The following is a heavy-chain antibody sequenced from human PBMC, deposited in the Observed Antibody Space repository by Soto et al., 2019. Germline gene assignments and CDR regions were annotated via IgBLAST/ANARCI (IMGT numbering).Heavy chain of an antibody. CDR2: IYHSGST. V-gene: IGHV4-30-2*01. J-gene: IGHJ2*01. D-gene: IGHD3-10*02. Sequence: QPPGKGLEWIAYIYHSGSTYYNPSLKSRVTISVDRSKTQFSLKLSSVTAADTAVYFCFQAEDGIRGVRSVSAFLLNRSSDL. CDR3: FQAEDGIRGVRSVSAFLLNRSSDL.